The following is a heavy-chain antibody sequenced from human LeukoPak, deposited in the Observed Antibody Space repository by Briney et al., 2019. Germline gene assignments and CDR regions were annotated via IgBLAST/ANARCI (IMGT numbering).Heavy chain of an antibody. CDR2: ISSGSSWT. Sequence: GGSLRLSWAASGFSFSNYGMNWVRQAPGKGLEWVSSISSGSSWTYYADSVKGRLTISRDNANNSLYLQMNSLRAEDTAVYYCARGPTSGWIKGAEYFQDWGQGTLVTVSS. D-gene: IGHD6-19*01. CDR3: ARGPTSGWIKGAEYFQD. J-gene: IGHJ1*01. V-gene: IGHV3-21*01. CDR1: GFSFSNYG.